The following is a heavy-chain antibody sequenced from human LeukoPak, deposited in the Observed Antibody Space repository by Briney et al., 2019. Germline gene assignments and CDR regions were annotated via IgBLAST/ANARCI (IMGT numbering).Heavy chain of an antibody. Sequence: SETLSLTCTVSGGSILDSTYYWAWIRQPPGKGLEWIATIFYTGDTHYNPSLKSRVTMSVDTVKNQFSLNLNSVTAADTAVYYCARQSSGYYYGWFDPWGQGTLVTVSS. CDR2: IFYTGDT. CDR1: GGSILDSTYY. V-gene: IGHV4-39*01. CDR3: ARQSSGYYYGWFDP. D-gene: IGHD3-22*01. J-gene: IGHJ5*02.